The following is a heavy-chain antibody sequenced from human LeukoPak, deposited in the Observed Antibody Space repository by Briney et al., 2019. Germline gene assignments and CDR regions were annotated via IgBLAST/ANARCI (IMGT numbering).Heavy chain of an antibody. J-gene: IGHJ4*02. D-gene: IGHD1-1*01. CDR1: GGSISSSSYY. CDR2: INHSGST. V-gene: IGHV4-39*07. CDR3: QQGYDHFDY. Sequence: PSETLSLTCTVSGGSISSSSYYWGRIRQPPGKGLEWIGEINHSGSTNYNPSLKSRVTTSVDTSKNQFSLKLSSVTAADTAVYYCQQGYDHFDYWGQGTLVTVSS.